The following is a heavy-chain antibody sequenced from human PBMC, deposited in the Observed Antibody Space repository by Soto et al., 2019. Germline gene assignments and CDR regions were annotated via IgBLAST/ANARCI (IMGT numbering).Heavy chain of an antibody. Sequence: PSDTLSLTCAVSGGSISSGNSDSWRWIRQPPGKGLERIGSISHTGSTSYNPSLKGRVTMSVDKSNNQSSLQLSTVTAADMAVYYCGRAVAPYLGTWFDPWGQGTLVTVSS. CDR3: GRAVAPYLGTWFDP. V-gene: IGHV4-30-2*01. J-gene: IGHJ5*02. CDR1: GGSISSGNSDS. D-gene: IGHD3-16*01. CDR2: ISHTGST.